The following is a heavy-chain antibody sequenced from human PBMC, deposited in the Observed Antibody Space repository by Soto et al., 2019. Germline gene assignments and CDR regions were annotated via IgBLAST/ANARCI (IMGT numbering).Heavy chain of an antibody. CDR2: FRSSGDGGTT. CDR1: GFTFSSYS. V-gene: IGHV3-23*01. Sequence: PGGSLRLSCAASGFTFSSYSMSWVRQAPGKGLEWVSGFRSSGDGGTTYYADPVKGRFTISRDNSKNTLFLQMNSLRPEDTAIYYCAKKVNSGPGSQYFDYWGQGTLVTVSS. CDR3: AKKVNSGPGSQYFDY. D-gene: IGHD3-10*01. J-gene: IGHJ4*02.